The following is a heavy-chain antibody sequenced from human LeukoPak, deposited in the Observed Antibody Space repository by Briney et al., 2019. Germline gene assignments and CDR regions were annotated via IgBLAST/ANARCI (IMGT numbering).Heavy chain of an antibody. CDR1: GFTFHDYA. D-gene: IGHD5-18*01. Sequence: GGSLRLSCAASGFTFHDYAMHWVRQAPGKGLEWVSGISWNSGNIGYADSVKGRFTISRDNAKNSLYLQMNSLRAEDTALYYCAILVDTARDDVFDIWGQGTMVTVSS. CDR3: AILVDTARDDVFDI. CDR2: ISWNSGNI. V-gene: IGHV3-9*01. J-gene: IGHJ3*02.